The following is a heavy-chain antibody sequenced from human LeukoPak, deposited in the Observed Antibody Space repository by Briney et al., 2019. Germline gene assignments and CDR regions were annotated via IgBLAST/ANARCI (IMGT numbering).Heavy chain of an antibody. Sequence: PSETLSLTCTVSGGSISSSSYYWSWIRQPPGKGLEWIGEINHSGSTNYNPSLKSRVTISIDTSKNQFSLKLSSVTAADTALYYCARGPGTWYYYWGQGTLVTVSS. CDR2: INHSGST. V-gene: IGHV4-39*07. CDR1: GGSISSSSYY. J-gene: IGHJ4*02. D-gene: IGHD6-13*01. CDR3: ARGPGTWYYY.